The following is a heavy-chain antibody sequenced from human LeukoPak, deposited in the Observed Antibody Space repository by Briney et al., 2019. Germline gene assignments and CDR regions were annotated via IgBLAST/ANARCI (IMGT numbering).Heavy chain of an antibody. V-gene: IGHV3-48*02. CDR1: GFTFSSYS. CDR2: ISSSSSTI. D-gene: IGHD3-22*01. CDR3: ASVYDSSGSDLYYFDY. Sequence: PGGSLRLSCAASGFTFSSYSMNWVRQAPGKGLEWVSYISSSSSTIYYADSVKGRFTISRDNAKNSLYLQMNSLRDEDTAVCYCASVYDSSGSDLYYFDYWGQGTLVTVSS. J-gene: IGHJ4*02.